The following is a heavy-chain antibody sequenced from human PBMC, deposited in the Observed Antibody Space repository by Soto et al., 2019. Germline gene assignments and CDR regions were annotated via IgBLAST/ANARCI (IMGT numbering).Heavy chain of an antibody. Sequence: GGSLRLSCAASGFTFGGYWMHWVRQAPGKGLEWVSRSSGSGGSTYYADSVKGRFTISRDNSKNTLYLQMNSLRAEDTAVYYCAKSYCSSTSCYVPYYCYMDVWGKGTTVTVSS. D-gene: IGHD2-2*01. CDR3: AKSYCSSTSCYVPYYCYMDV. J-gene: IGHJ6*03. V-gene: IGHV3-23*01. CDR2: SSGSGGST. CDR1: GFTFGGYW.